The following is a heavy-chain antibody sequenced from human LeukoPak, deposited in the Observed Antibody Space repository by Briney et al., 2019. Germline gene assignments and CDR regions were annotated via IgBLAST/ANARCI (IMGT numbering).Heavy chain of an antibody. D-gene: IGHD3-22*01. CDR3: ARSLYYYDNSGYSLDDL. J-gene: IGHJ2*01. V-gene: IGHV4-34*01. Sequence: SETLSLTCAVYGGSFSGYYWSWIRQPPGKGLEWIGEINHSGSTNYNPSLKSRVTISVDTSKNQFSLKLSSVTAADTAVYYCARSLYYYDNSGYSLDDLWGRGTLVTVSS. CDR1: GGSFSGYY. CDR2: INHSGST.